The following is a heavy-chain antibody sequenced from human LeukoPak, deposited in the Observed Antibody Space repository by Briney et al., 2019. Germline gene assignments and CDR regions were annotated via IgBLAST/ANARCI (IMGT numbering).Heavy chain of an antibody. Sequence: ASVKVSCKASGYTFTSYGISWVRQAPGQGLEWMGIINPSGGSTSYAQKFQGRVTMTRDTSTSTVYMELSSLRPEDTAVYYCASWPDVDFWSGPLDYWGQGTLVTVSS. D-gene: IGHD3-3*01. CDR2: INPSGGST. CDR1: GYTFTSYG. J-gene: IGHJ4*02. CDR3: ASWPDVDFWSGPLDY. V-gene: IGHV1-46*01.